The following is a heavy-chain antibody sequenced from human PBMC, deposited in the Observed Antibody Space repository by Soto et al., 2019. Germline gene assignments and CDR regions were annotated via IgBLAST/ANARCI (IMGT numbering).Heavy chain of an antibody. D-gene: IGHD1-1*01. CDR2: INPSGGST. Sequence: GAPVKVSCKASGYAFTSYYMHWVRQAPGQGLEWMGIINPSGGSTSYAQKFQGRVTMTRDTSTSTVYMELSSLRSEDTAVYYCARDPPPRDSYNWYAFDIWGQGTMVTVSS. CDR3: ARDPPPRDSYNWYAFDI. J-gene: IGHJ3*02. V-gene: IGHV1-46*01. CDR1: GYAFTSYY.